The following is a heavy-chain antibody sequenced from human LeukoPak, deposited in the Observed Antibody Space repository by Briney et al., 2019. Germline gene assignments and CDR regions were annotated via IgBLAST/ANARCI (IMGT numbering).Heavy chain of an antibody. CDR3: ARHYYDILTGYTPFDY. Sequence: SETLSLTCTVSGGSISSYYWSCIRQPPGKGLEWMGYIYYSGSTNYNPSLKSRVTISVDTSKNQFSLKLSSVTAADTAVYYCARHYYDILTGYTPFDYWGQGTLVTVSS. V-gene: IGHV4-59*08. CDR2: IYYSGST. D-gene: IGHD3-9*01. J-gene: IGHJ4*02. CDR1: GGSISSYY.